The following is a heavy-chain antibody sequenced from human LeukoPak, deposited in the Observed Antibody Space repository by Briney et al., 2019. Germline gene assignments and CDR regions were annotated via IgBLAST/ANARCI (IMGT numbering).Heavy chain of an antibody. CDR2: ISYDGSNK. Sequence: GGSLRLSCAASGFTFSSYGMHWVRQAPGKGLEWVAVISYDGSNKYYADSVKGRFTISRDNSKNTLYLQMNSLRAEDTAVYYCAKEWIVVVSEAEYYFDYWGQGTLVTVSS. D-gene: IGHD3-22*01. CDR3: AKEWIVVVSEAEYYFDY. V-gene: IGHV3-30*18. CDR1: GFTFSSYG. J-gene: IGHJ4*02.